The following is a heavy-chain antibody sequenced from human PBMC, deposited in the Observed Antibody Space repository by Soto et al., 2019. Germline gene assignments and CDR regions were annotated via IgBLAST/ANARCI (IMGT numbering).Heavy chain of an antibody. CDR1: GGSISYYY. Sequence: PSETLSLTCTVSGGSISYYYWSWIRQSPGKGLEWIGYIYYSGSTDYNPSLKSRVTISVEKSKRQFSLKLNSVTTADTAVYYCAREEACTGNTCYVGYFDYWGQGALVTVSS. CDR3: AREEACTGNTCYVGYFDY. V-gene: IGHV4-59*01. CDR2: IYYSGST. D-gene: IGHD2-2*01. J-gene: IGHJ4*02.